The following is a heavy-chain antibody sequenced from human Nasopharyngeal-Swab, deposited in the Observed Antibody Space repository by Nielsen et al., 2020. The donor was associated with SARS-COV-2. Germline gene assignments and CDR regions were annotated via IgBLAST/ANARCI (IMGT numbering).Heavy chain of an antibody. CDR1: GGSTSSGTYY. D-gene: IGHD2-2*01. CDR2: FYTTGSI. CDR3: ARSYCDRTRCANAFAI. J-gene: IGHJ3*02. Sequence: SETLSLTCTVSGGSTSSGTYYWSWIRQPAGKGLEWIGRFYTTGSIDYYPSLKRRVTISVDTSKNQFSLKLTSVTAADTAVYYCARSYCDRTRCANAFAIWGQGTLFTVSA. V-gene: IGHV4-61*02.